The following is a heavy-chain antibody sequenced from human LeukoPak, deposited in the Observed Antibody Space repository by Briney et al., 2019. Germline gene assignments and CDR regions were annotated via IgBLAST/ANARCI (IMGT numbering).Heavy chain of an antibody. CDR1: GFTFSSYS. J-gene: IGHJ4*02. D-gene: IGHD6-6*01. CDR3: ARAAPGAAFIAARLYFDY. Sequence: GGSLRPSCAASGFTFSSYSMNWVRQAPGKGLEWVSYISSSSSTIYYADSVKGRFTISRDNAKNSLYLQMNSRRAEDTAVYYCARAAPGAAFIAARLYFDYWGQGTLVTVSS. CDR2: ISSSSSTI. V-gene: IGHV3-48*04.